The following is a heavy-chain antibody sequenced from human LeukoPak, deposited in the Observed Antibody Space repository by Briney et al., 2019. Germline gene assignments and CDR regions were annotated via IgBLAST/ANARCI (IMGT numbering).Heavy chain of an antibody. CDR1: GFTFSSYG. D-gene: IGHD3-10*01. CDR3: AKAGRLWFGELLSFDY. J-gene: IGHJ4*02. Sequence: GGSLRLSCAASGFTFSSYGMHWVRQAPGKGLEWVAFIRYDGSNKYYADSVKGRFTISRDNSKNTLYLQMNSLRAEDTAVYYCAKAGRLWFGELLSFDYWGQGTLVTVSS. V-gene: IGHV3-30*02. CDR2: IRYDGSNK.